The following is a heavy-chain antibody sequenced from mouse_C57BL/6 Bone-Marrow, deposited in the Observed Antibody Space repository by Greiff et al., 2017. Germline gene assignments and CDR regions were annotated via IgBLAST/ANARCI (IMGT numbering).Heavy chain of an antibody. J-gene: IGHJ4*01. CDR1: GYTFTSYW. Sequence: QVQLQQPGAELVKPGASVKLSCKASGYTFTSYWMQWVKQRPGQGLEWIGEIDPSDSYTNYNQKFKGKATFTADTSSNTAYMQLSSLTTEDSAIYYCARFLDYWGQGTSVTVSS. CDR2: IDPSDSYT. V-gene: IGHV1-50*01. CDR3: ARFLDY.